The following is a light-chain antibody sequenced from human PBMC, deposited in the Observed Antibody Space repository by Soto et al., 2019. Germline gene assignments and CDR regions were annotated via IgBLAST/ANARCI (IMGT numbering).Light chain of an antibody. V-gene: IGLV2-11*01. CDR3: CSHAGTYVYV. Sequence: QSVLTQPDSVSGYLGESITISCTGTNTDIGGYNYVSWYQQHPGKAPKLMIYDVSRRPSGVSDRFSGFKSGNTASLTISGLQAEDEADYSCCSHAGTYVYVFGTGTKVTVL. J-gene: IGLJ1*01. CDR2: DVS. CDR1: NTDIGGYNY.